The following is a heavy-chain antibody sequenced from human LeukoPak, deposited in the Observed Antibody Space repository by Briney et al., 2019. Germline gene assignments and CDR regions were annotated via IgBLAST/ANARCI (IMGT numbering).Heavy chain of an antibody. Sequence: PGGSLRLSCAASGFTFSSYAMSWVRQAPGKGLEWVSAISGSGGSTYYADSVKGRFTISRDNSKNTLYLQMNSLRAEDTAVYYCAKDRYCSSTSCLLYAFDIWGQGTMVTVSS. J-gene: IGHJ3*02. V-gene: IGHV3-23*01. CDR2: ISGSGGST. CDR1: GFTFSSYA. CDR3: AKDRYCSSTSCLLYAFDI. D-gene: IGHD2-2*01.